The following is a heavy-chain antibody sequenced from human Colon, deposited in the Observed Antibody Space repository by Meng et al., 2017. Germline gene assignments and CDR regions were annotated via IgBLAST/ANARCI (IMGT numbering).Heavy chain of an antibody. CDR2: INADSGGT. Sequence: VQLVHAGAEVKKPGASVKVSCKASGYSISGYYMHWVRQVPGQGLEWMGRINADSGGTNYAEKFQGRVTLTRDTSINTAYMEVTSLRSDDTAVYYCAKIHLGDSGLDYWGQGTLVTVSS. J-gene: IGHJ4*02. CDR3: AKIHLGDSGLDY. V-gene: IGHV1-2*06. D-gene: IGHD6-19*01. CDR1: GYSISGYY.